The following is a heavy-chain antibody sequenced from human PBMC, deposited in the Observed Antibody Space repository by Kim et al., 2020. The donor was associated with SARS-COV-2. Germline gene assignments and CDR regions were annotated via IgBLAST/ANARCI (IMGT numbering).Heavy chain of an antibody. Sequence: SETLSLTCTVSGGSISNYFWTWIRQPPGKGLEWIGYIYYTGSTNYNPSLKSRVTISVDTSKNQFSLKLSSVTAADTAVYYCARDTLGGKPDYWGQGTLVTVSS. V-gene: IGHV4-59*01. CDR2: IYYTGST. J-gene: IGHJ4*02. D-gene: IGHD2-15*01. CDR1: GGSISNYF. CDR3: ARDTLGGKPDY.